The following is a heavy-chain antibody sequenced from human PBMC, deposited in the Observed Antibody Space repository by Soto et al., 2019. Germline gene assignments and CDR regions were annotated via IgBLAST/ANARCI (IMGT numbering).Heavy chain of an antibody. V-gene: IGHV3-64*02. Sequence: EVQLVESGEGLVQPGGSLRLSCAASGFTFSSYNIHWIRQAPGKGLEFVSAISRSGDRTYYADSVKGRFTISRANSKNTVWLQMGSLRAEDMAVYYCARARCSSGQCYYFDYWGRGALVSVSS. D-gene: IGHD2-15*01. CDR1: GFTFSSYN. CDR2: ISRSGDRT. J-gene: IGHJ4*02. CDR3: ARARCSSGQCYYFDY.